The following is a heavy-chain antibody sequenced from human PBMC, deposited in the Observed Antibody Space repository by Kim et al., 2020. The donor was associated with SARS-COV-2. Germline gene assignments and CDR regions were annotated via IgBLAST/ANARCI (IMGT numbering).Heavy chain of an antibody. CDR2: IWYDGSNK. CDR3: AKGYDGDSSSWSYYYYYGMDV. D-gene: IGHD6-13*01. Sequence: GGSLRLSCAASGFTFSSYGMHWVRQAPGKGLEWVAVIWYDGSNKYYADSVKGRFTISRDNSKNTLYLQMNSLRAEDTAVYYCAKGYDGDSSSWSYYYYYGMDVWGQGTTVTVSS. V-gene: IGHV3-33*06. J-gene: IGHJ6*02. CDR1: GFTFSSYG.